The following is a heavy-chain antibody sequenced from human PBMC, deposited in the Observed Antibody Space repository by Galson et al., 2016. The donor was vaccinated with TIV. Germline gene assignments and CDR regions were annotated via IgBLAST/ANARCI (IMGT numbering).Heavy chain of an antibody. CDR3: ARDGEVVSSDYDH. D-gene: IGHD3-22*01. Sequence: SVKVSCKASGYTFTGYFIHWVRRAPGQGLEWMGIINPSGGSTSYAQKFQGRVTMTRVTSTSTVYMVLSSLRSEDTAVYYCARDGEVVSSDYDHRGQGTLVSVSS. J-gene: IGHJ4*02. V-gene: IGHV1-46*01. CDR1: GYTFTGYF. CDR2: INPSGGST.